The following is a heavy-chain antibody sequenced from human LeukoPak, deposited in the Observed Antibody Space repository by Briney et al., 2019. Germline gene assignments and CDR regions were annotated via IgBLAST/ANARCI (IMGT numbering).Heavy chain of an antibody. CDR1: GYTLTELS. D-gene: IGHD1-26*01. CDR3: AKVGATKGAFDY. V-gene: IGHV1-24*01. Sequence: ASVKVSCKVSGYTLTELSMHWVRQAPGKGLEWMGGFDPEDGETIYAQKFQGRVTMTEDTSTDTAYMELSSLRSEDTAAYYCAKVGATKGAFDYWGQGTLVTVSS. CDR2: FDPEDGET. J-gene: IGHJ4*02.